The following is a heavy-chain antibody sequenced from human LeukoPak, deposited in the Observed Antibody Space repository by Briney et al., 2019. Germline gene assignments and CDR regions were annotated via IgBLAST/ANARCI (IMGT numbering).Heavy chain of an antibody. CDR3: ARDRGTPVYYDSSGYYMDV. J-gene: IGHJ6*03. D-gene: IGHD3-22*01. V-gene: IGHV1-2*02. CDR1: GYTFTGYY. CDR2: INPNSGGT. Sequence: ASVKVSCKASGYTFTGYYMHWVRQAPGQGLEWMGWINPNSGGTNYAQKFQGRVTMTRDTSISTAYMELSRLRSDDTAVYYCARDRGTPVYYDSSGYYMDVWGKGTTVTVSS.